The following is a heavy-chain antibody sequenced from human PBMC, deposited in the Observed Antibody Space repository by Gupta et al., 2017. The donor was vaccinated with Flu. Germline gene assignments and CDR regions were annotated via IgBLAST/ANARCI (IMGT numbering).Heavy chain of an antibody. CDR2: IYWNDDK. CDR1: GFSLSTSGVG. CDR3: ARPSSSWSDFDY. D-gene: IGHD6-13*01. Sequence: QITLKESGPTLVKPTQTLTLTCTFSGFSLSTSGVGGGWIRQPPGKALEWLALIYWNDDKRYSPSLKSRLTITKDTSKNQVVLTMTNMDPVDTATYYCARPSSSWSDFDYWGQGTLVTVSS. J-gene: IGHJ4*02. V-gene: IGHV2-5*01.